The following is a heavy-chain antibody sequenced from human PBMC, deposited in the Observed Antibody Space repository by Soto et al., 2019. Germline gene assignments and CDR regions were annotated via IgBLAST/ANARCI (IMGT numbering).Heavy chain of an antibody. CDR1: GFTFGDYW. Sequence: GGSLRLSCAASGFTFGDYWMHWVRQPPGKGPEWVSRMTGDGRTTQYADSVKGRFTASRDNAKSTLYLQMNSLRAEDTAVYYCARVAYWGPGTQVTVSS. V-gene: IGHV3-74*03. CDR3: ARVAY. J-gene: IGHJ4*02. CDR2: MTGDGRTT.